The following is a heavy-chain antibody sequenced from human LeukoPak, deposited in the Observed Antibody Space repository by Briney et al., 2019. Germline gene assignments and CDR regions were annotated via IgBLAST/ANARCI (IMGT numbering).Heavy chain of an antibody. Sequence: SETLSLTCSVYGESFSGYYWSWIRQPPGKGLEWIGEIYHSESTNYNPSLKSRVTISVDKSKNQFSLKLSSVTAADTAVYYCARDDSSVFFSFWGQGTPVTVSS. J-gene: IGHJ4*02. V-gene: IGHV4-34*01. CDR2: IYHSEST. D-gene: IGHD3-22*01. CDR3: ARDDSSVFFSF. CDR1: GESFSGYY.